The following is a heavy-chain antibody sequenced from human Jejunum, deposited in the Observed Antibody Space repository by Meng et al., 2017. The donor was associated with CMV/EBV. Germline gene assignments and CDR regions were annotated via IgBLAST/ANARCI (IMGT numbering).Heavy chain of an antibody. CDR3: ARDLGGGGSYFDY. Sequence: IGRGVYDLGWSPHPPGKGLEWIGRIYYSGPPYHYSNPSLKSRVTISVATSKNQFSLKLSSVTAADTALYYCARDLGGGGSYFDYWGQGTLVTVSS. D-gene: IGHD3-16*01. J-gene: IGHJ4*02. CDR2: IYYSGPP. V-gene: IGHV4-39*07. CDR1: IGRGVYD.